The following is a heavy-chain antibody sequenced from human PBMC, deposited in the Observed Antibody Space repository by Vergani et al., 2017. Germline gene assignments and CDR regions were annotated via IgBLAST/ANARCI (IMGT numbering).Heavy chain of an antibody. V-gene: IGHV1-8*02. CDR3: AVDFWSGPPR. J-gene: IGHJ6*04. CDR2: MNPNSGNT. CDR1: GGPFKNSA. D-gene: IGHD3-3*01. Sequence: QVQLVQSGAEVKKPGSSVKVSCKASGGPFKNSAFSWVRQATGQGLEWMGWMNPNSGNTGYAQKFQGRVTMTRNTSISTAYMELSSLRSEDTAVYYCAVDFWSGPPRWGKGTTVTVSS.